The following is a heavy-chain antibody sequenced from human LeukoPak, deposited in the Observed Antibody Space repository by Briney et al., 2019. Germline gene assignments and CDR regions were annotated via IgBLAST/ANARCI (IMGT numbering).Heavy chain of an antibody. CDR2: INSDGSST. D-gene: IGHD3-22*01. J-gene: IGHJ4*02. CDR1: GFTFSSYW. V-gene: IGHV3-74*01. Sequence: PGGSLRLSCAASGFTFSSYWMHWVRQAPGKGLVWVSRINSDGSSTSYADSVKGRFTISRDDAKNTLYLQMNSLRAEDTAVYYCARYTADSSGYYYFDYWGQGTLVTVSS. CDR3: ARYTADSSGYYYFDY.